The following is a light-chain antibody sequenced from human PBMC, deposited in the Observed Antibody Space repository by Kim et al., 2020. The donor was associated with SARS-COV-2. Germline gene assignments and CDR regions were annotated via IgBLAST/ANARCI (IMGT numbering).Light chain of an antibody. J-gene: IGKJ1*01. CDR2: AAS. CDR3: QQYYTYPPWT. V-gene: IGKV1-8*01. Sequence: AIRMTQSPSSFSASTGDRVTITCRASQGIGSYLAWYQEKPGKAPKLLIYAASTLQSGVPSRFSGSGSGTDFTLTISCLQSEDFATYYCQQYYTYPPWTFGQGTKVDIK. CDR1: QGIGSY.